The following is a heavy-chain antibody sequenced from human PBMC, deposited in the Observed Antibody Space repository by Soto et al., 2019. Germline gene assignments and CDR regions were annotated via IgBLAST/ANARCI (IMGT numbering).Heavy chain of an antibody. CDR2: INPNGGVT. J-gene: IGHJ6*03. CDR3: ARESGGATATLDYYYFYMDV. CDR1: GDSFNDYY. V-gene: IGHV1-2*04. Sequence: QVQLVQSGAEVRKPGASVTVSCRSSGDSFNDYYIHWVRQAPGQGFEWMGWINPNGGVTKYAQKFQGWVSMTRDTYIRTVYMQLSRHRSDDTAVYYCARESGGATATLDYYYFYMDVWGTGTTVTVSS. D-gene: IGHD5-12*01.